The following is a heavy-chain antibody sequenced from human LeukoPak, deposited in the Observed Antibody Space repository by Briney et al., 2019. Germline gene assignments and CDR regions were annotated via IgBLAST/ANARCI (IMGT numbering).Heavy chain of an antibody. J-gene: IGHJ4*02. Sequence: GGSLRLSCTASGFNFSDYYMSWIRQAPGKGLEWVSDIGSSSTNINYADSVKGRFTVSRDNAKTSLYLQMNSLRAEDTAVYYCARVNPTSSGFYAYWGQGTLVTVS. CDR1: GFNFSDYY. CDR2: IGSSSTNI. D-gene: IGHD3-22*01. CDR3: ARVNPTSSGFYAY. V-gene: IGHV3-11*06.